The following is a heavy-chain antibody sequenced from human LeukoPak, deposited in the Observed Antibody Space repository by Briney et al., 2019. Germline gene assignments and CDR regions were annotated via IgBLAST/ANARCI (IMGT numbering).Heavy chain of an antibody. CDR3: AVGPTYYYDSSGYYRAFDI. V-gene: IGHV1-69*05. D-gene: IGHD3-22*01. J-gene: IGHJ3*02. CDR2: IIPIFGTA. CDR1: GGTFSSYA. Sequence: SVKVSCKPSGGTFSSYAISWVRQAPGQGLEWMGGIIPIFGTANYAQKFQGRVTITTDEFTSTAYMELSSLRSEDTAVYYCAVGPTYYYDSSGYYRAFDIWGQGTMVTVSS.